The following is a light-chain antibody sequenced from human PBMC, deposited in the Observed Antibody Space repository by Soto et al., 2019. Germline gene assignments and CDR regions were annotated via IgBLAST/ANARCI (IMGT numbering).Light chain of an antibody. CDR1: QSVNSW. Sequence: DIHVTQSPSTLSGFVVERCTITCRASQSVNSWLAWYQQRPGKAPKLLIYDASTLESGVPSRFSGSGSGTEFTLTISSLQPDDFATYYCHQYNSYHTFGGGTKVDIK. CDR3: HQYNSYHT. CDR2: DAS. V-gene: IGKV1-5*01. J-gene: IGKJ4*01.